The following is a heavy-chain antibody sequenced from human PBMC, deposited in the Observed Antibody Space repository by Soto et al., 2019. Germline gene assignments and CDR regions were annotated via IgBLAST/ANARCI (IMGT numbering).Heavy chain of an antibody. D-gene: IGHD3-10*01. J-gene: IGHJ5*02. Sequence: TLSLTCTVSGGSISSSDWWTWVRQPPGKGLEWIGEIFHRGSTNYSPSLKSRVTMSLDKSKNQFSLNLSSVTAADTAVYYCATTMNWFDPCGQGTLVTVSS. CDR1: GGSISSSDW. V-gene: IGHV4-4*02. CDR2: IFHRGST. CDR3: ATTMNWFDP.